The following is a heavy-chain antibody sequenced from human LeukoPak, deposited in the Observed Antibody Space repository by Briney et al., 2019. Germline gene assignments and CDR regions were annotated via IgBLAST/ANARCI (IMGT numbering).Heavy chain of an antibody. J-gene: IGHJ4*02. CDR1: GYTFTSYG. Sequence: ASVKLSRKASGYTFTSYGISWVRQAPGQGLERMGWISAYNGNTNYAQKLQGRVTMTTDTSTSTAYVDLRSLRSDDTAVYYCARDPDYDLDYWGQRTLVTVSS. CDR3: ARDPDYDLDY. V-gene: IGHV1-18*01. D-gene: IGHD3-22*01. CDR2: ISAYNGNT.